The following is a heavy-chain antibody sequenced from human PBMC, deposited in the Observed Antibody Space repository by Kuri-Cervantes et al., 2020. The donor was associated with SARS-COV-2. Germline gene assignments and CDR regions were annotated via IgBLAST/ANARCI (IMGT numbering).Heavy chain of an antibody. CDR1: GGSISSHY. CDR2: IYYNGNT. J-gene: IGHJ6*03. CDR3: AAIWSGSYYYYMDV. D-gene: IGHD3-3*01. V-gene: IGHV4-59*08. Sequence: SETLSLTCTVSGGSISSHYWSWIRQPPGKGLDWIGYIYYNGNTNYNPSLKSRVTISVDTSKNQFSLKLSSVTAADTAVYYCAAIWSGSYYYYMDVWGKGTMVTVSS.